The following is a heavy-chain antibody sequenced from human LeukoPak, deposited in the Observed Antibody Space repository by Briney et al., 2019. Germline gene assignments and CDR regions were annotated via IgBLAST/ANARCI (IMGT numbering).Heavy chain of an antibody. J-gene: IGHJ4*02. CDR3: ARRSEFDNSHYHYFDY. CDR1: GGSISSYY. CDR2: IYTSGST. Sequence: SATLSLTCTVSGGSISSYYWSWIRQPAGKGLEWIGRIYTSGSTEYNPSLKSRVAIFVDTSKNQFSLILHSVAAADTAVYYCARRSEFDNSHYHYFDYWGQGALVTVSS. V-gene: IGHV4-4*07. D-gene: IGHD2/OR15-2a*01.